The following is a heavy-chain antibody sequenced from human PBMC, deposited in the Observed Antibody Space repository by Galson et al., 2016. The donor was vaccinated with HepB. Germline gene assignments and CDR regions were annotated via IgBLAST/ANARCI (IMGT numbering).Heavy chain of an antibody. CDR2: IIPIFGTS. D-gene: IGHD5-24*01. V-gene: IGHV1-69*13. CDR1: GGTFTSYA. J-gene: IGHJ6*02. CDR3: ARVRDGNNHYYYYGMDV. Sequence: SVKVSCKASGGTFTSYAISWVRQAPGQGLEWMGGIIPIFGTSNYAQKFQVRVTITADESTSTAYMELSSLRSEDTAVYYCARVRDGNNHYYYYGMDVWGQGTTGTVSS.